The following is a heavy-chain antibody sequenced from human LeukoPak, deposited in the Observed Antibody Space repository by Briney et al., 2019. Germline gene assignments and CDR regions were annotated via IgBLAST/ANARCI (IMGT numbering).Heavy chain of an antibody. D-gene: IGHD3-10*01. CDR1: GGTFSSYA. Sequence: SVKVSCKASGGTFSSYAISWVRQAPGQGLEWMGRIIPILGIANYAQKFQGRVTITADKSTSTAYMELSSLRSEDMAVYYCARDRLVGSPMPYGSGSSFDYWGQGTLVTVSS. CDR3: ARDRLVGSPMPYGSGSSFDY. V-gene: IGHV1-69*04. CDR2: IIPILGIA. J-gene: IGHJ4*02.